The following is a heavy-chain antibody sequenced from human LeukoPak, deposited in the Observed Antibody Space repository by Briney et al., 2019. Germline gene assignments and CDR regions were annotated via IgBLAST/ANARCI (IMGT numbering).Heavy chain of an antibody. D-gene: IGHD2-2*02. CDR1: GYSITSGYY. V-gene: IGHV4-38-2*02. J-gene: IGHJ3*02. CDR2: VYHSGDT. Sequence: PSETLSLTCTISGYSITSGYYWGWIRQPPGKGLECIGSVYHSGDTYYNPSLKIRVTISVDTSENQFSLTLTSVTAADTALYFCARHWRRCSSTTCYTGAFDIWGPGTVVTVSS. CDR3: ARHWRRCSSTTCYTGAFDI.